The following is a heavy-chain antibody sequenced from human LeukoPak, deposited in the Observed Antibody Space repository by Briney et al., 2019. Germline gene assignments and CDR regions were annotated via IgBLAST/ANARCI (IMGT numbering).Heavy chain of an antibody. CDR1: GYTFTAYY. J-gene: IGHJ4*02. V-gene: IGHV1-2*02. Sequence: GASVKVSCKASGYTFTAYYIHWVRQAPGQGLEWMGKINPNSGATNYAQKFQGRVTMTRDTSISTAYMELSSLRSDDTAVYYCARVLSYYGSGDYWAQGTLVTVSS. D-gene: IGHD3-10*01. CDR2: INPNSGAT. CDR3: ARVLSYYGSGDY.